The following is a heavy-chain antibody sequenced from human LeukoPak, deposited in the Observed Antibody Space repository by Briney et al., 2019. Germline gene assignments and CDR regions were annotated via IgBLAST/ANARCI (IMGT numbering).Heavy chain of an antibody. CDR3: ARDEGPYGDSPYYFDY. CDR2: ISSSSSTI. J-gene: IGHJ4*02. CDR1: GFTFSSYS. D-gene: IGHD4-17*01. Sequence: GGSLRLSCAASGFTFSSYSMNWVRQAPGKGLEWVSYISSSSSTIYYADSVKGRFTISRDNAKNSLYLQMNSLRAEDTAVYYCARDEGPYGDSPYYFDYWGQGTLVTVSS. V-gene: IGHV3-48*04.